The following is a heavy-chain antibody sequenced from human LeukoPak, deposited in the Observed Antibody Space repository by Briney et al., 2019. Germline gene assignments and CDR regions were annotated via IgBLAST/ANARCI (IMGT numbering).Heavy chain of an antibody. Sequence: SETLSLTCAVYGGSFSGYYWSWIRQPPGKGLEWIGEINHSGSTNYNPSLKSRVTISVDTSKNQFSLKLSSVTAADTAVYYCARTTEVFLSSSPLGYWGQGTLVTVSS. CDR1: GGSFSGYY. D-gene: IGHD6-13*01. J-gene: IGHJ4*02. V-gene: IGHV4-34*01. CDR3: ARTTEVFLSSSPLGY. CDR2: INHSGST.